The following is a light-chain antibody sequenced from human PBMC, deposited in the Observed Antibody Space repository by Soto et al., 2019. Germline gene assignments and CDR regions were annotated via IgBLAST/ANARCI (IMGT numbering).Light chain of an antibody. CDR1: QSISGG. Sequence: EIVMTQSPEILSGAPGERATLSCRSSQSISGGLAWSQQRPGQPPRLLIYGVSTRATGVPDRFSGSGSGSDFTLTIGGLQSEDFAVYYCQQGHGWPLTFGQGPRLDI. CDR3: QQGHGWPLT. J-gene: IGKJ2*01. V-gene: IGKV3-15*01. CDR2: GVS.